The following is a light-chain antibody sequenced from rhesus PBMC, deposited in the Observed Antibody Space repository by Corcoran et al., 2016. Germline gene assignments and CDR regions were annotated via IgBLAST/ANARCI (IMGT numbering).Light chain of an antibody. CDR3: YQHSSGFT. CDR1: QSVRSY. Sequence: QVILTQSPATLSLSPGERATLSCRASQSVRSYLAWYQQKPGQAPRLLIYGASSRATGVPTRFSGGGSGTDFTLTISSLEPEDVGVYHCYQHSSGFTFGQGTKVEIK. CDR2: GAS. J-gene: IGKJ2*01. V-gene: IGKV3-10*01.